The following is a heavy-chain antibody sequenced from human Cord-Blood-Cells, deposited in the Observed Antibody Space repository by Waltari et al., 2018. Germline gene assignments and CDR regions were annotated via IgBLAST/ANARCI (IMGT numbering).Heavy chain of an antibody. D-gene: IGHD3-10*01. Sequence: QVQLVQSGAEVKKPGASVKVSCKVSGYTLAELSMHWVRPAPGKGLEWMGGFDPEDGETIYAQKFQGRVTMTEDTSTDTAYMELSSLRSEDTAVYYCATDLSMGSYYTYDYWGQGTLVTVSS. CDR1: GYTLAELS. CDR2: FDPEDGET. J-gene: IGHJ4*02. V-gene: IGHV1-24*01. CDR3: ATDLSMGSYYTYDY.